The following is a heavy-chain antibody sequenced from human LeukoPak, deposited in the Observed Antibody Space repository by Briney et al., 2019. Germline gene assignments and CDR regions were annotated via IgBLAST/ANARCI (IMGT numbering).Heavy chain of an antibody. CDR1: GFTFGNAW. CDR2: ITSKTDDGTI. J-gene: IGHJ4*02. V-gene: IGHV3-15*01. CDR3: TTLYCSSTSCLFYFDY. Sequence: GGSLRLSCAASGFTFGNAWMSWVRQAPGKGLEWVGKITSKTDDGTIDYAAPVKGRFTISRDDSKSTLFLQMNSLKTEDTAVYYCTTLYCSSTSCLFYFDYWGQGTLVTVSS. D-gene: IGHD2-2*01.